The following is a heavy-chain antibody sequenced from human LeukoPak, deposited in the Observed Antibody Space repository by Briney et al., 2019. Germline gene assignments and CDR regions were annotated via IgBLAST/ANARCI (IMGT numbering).Heavy chain of an antibody. V-gene: IGHV1-8*01. J-gene: IGHJ4*02. CDR2: MNPNRGNT. Sequence: ASVNVSCQASGYTLTSYYINWVRQATGQGLEWMGWMNPNRGNTGYAQKFQGRVTITRNTSISTAYMELSSLRSEDTAVYYCARAGLAVADYWGQGTLVTVSS. D-gene: IGHD6-19*01. CDR3: ARAGLAVADY. CDR1: GYTLTSYY.